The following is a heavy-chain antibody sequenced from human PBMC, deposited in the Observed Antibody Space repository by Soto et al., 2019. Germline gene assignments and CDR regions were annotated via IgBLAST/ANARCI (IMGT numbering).Heavy chain of an antibody. CDR2: INQDGSEK. D-gene: IGHD1-20*01. V-gene: IGHV3-7*01. Sequence: HPGGSLRLSCAIFESTVSRDWMNWVRQAPGKGLEWVAHINQDGSEKYYVDSVKGRFTISRDNAKDSLYLQMNSLRVEDTALYYCVRDHNWAFDYWAPGTLVTVSS. J-gene: IGHJ4*02. CDR3: VRDHNWAFDY. CDR1: ESTVSRDW.